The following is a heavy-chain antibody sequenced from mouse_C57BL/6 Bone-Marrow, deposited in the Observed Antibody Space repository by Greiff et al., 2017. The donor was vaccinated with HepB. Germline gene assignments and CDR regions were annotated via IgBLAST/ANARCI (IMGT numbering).Heavy chain of an antibody. V-gene: IGHV5-12*01. CDR3: ARQGAYYFDY. CDR2: ISNGGGST. J-gene: IGHJ2*01. Sequence: LVESGGGLVQPGGSLKLSCAASGFTFSDYYMYWVRQTPEKRLEWVAYISNGGGSTYYPDTVKGRFTISRDNAKNTLYLQMSRLKSEDTAMYYCARQGAYYFDYWGQGTTLTVSS. CDR1: GFTFSDYY.